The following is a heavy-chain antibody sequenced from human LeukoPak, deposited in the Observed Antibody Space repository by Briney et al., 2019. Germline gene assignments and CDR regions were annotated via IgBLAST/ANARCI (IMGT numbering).Heavy chain of an antibody. D-gene: IGHD1-14*01. CDR2: INHSGST. Sequence: SETLSLTCAVYGGSFSGYYWSWIRQPPGKGLEWIGEINHSGSTNYNPSLKSRVTISVDTSKNQFSLKLSSVTAADTAVYYCARGRQPDIWGQGTMVTVSS. V-gene: IGHV4-34*01. CDR1: GGSFSGYY. CDR3: ARGRQPDI. J-gene: IGHJ3*02.